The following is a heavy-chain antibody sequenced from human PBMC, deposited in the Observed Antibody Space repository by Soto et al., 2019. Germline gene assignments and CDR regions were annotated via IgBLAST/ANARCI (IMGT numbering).Heavy chain of an antibody. CDR2: ISGSGGST. CDR1: GFTFSSYA. D-gene: IGHD6-19*01. J-gene: IGHJ6*02. CDR3: VLAVTGTYYYGMDV. Sequence: GGSLRLTCSAPGFTFSSYAMSWVRQAPGKGLEWVSAISGSGGSTYYADSVKGRFTISRDNSKNTLYLQMNSLRAEDTAVYYCVLAVTGTYYYGMDVWGQGTTVTVSS. V-gene: IGHV3-23*01.